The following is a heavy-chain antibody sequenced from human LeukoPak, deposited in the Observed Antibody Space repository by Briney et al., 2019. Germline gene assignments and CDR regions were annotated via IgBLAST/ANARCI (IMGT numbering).Heavy chain of an antibody. Sequence: PSETLSLTCAASGVSFSGYYRNWVRQPPGKGLEWIGYIYASGSANYHPSLKSRLTISLDTTANHVSLRLTSVTAEDTAVYYCAREAPGGSGWTYFDYWGQGYLVTVSS. CDR2: IYASGSA. CDR3: AREAPGGSGWTYFDY. CDR1: GVSFSGYY. J-gene: IGHJ4*02. V-gene: IGHV4-59*01. D-gene: IGHD6-19*01.